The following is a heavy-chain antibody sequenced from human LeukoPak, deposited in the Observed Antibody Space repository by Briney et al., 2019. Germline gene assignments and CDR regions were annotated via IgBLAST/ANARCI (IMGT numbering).Heavy chain of an antibody. CDR2: ISGSGISN. CDR1: GFTFSTYA. J-gene: IGHJ4*02. CDR3: VESRTYYYHTTGYYY. V-gene: IGHV3-23*01. Sequence: GGSLRLSCAASGFTFSTYAMSWVRQAPGKGLEWVSGISGSGISNYYADSVKGRSTISSDNSKNTLYLQMNSLRAEDTAVYFCVESRTYYYHTTGYYYWGQGTLVTVPS. D-gene: IGHD3-22*01.